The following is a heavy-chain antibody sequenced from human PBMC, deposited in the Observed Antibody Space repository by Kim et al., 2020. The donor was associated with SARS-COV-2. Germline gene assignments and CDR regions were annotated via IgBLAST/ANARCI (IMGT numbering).Heavy chain of an antibody. CDR3: ARDYYDSSGYYYGFDP. Sequence: SETLSLTCAVSGGSISSGGYSWSWIRQPPGKGLEWIGYIYHSGSTYYNPSLKSRVTISVDRSKNQFSMKLSSVTAADTAVYYCARDYYDSSGYYYGFDPWGQGTLVTVSS. V-gene: IGHV4-30-2*01. CDR2: IYHSGST. CDR1: GGSISSGGYS. D-gene: IGHD3-22*01. J-gene: IGHJ5*02.